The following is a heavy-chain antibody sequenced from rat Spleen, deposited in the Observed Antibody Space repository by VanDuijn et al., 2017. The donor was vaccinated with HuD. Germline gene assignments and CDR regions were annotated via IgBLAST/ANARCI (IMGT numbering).Heavy chain of an antibody. D-gene: IGHD1-11*01. CDR1: GFSFSTFG. Sequence: EVQLVESGGGLVQPGRSKKLSCATSGFSFSTFGMAWVRQAPKKGLEWVASISTGGGNTYYRDSVKGRFTISRDNAKSTLYLQMDSLRSEDTATYYCASLTTEGNWFAYWGQGTLVTVSS. CDR2: ISTGGGNT. V-gene: IGHV5-25*01. CDR3: ASLTTEGNWFAY. J-gene: IGHJ3*01.